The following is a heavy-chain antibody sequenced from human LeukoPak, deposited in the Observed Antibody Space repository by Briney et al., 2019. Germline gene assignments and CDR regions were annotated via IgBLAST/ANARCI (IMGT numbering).Heavy chain of an antibody. CDR1: GFTFSSYS. CDR3: ARDPCSSTSCLSYYYMDV. D-gene: IGHD2-2*01. Sequence: GGSLRLSCAASGFTFSSYSMNWVRQAPGKGLEWVSSISSSSSYIYYADSVKGRFTISRDNAKNSLYLQMNSLRVEDTAVYYCARDPCSSTSCLSYYYMDVWGKGTTVTVSS. CDR2: ISSSSSYI. V-gene: IGHV3-21*01. J-gene: IGHJ6*03.